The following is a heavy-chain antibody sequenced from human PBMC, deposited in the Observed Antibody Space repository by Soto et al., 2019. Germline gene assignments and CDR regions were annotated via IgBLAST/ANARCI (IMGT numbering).Heavy chain of an antibody. J-gene: IGHJ1*01. V-gene: IGHV1-69*02. CDR1: GGTFSSYT. Sequence: QVQLVQSGAEVKKPGSSVKVSCKASGGTFSSYTISWVRQAPGQGLEWMGRIIPILGIANYAQKFQGRVTITAEKSTSTAYMELSSLRSEDTAVYYCAIRYYYDSSGSETLPPWGQGTLVTVSS. CDR3: AIRYYYDSSGSETLPP. CDR2: IIPILGIA. D-gene: IGHD3-22*01.